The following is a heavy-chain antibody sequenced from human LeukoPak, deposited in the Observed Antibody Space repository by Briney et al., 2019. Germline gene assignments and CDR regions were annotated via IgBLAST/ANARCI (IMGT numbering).Heavy chain of an antibody. D-gene: IGHD2-2*01. J-gene: IGHJ4*02. CDR1: GFTFSSYW. V-gene: IGHV3-7*01. CDR3: ARDWGGSDCSSTSCYPIDY. Sequence: GGSLRLSCAASGFTFSSYWMSWVRQAPGKGLEWVAHIKQDGGEKYYVDSVKGRFTISRDNAKNSLYLQMNSLTAEDTAVYYCARDWGGSDCSSTSCYPIDYWGQGTLVTVSS. CDR2: IKQDGGEK.